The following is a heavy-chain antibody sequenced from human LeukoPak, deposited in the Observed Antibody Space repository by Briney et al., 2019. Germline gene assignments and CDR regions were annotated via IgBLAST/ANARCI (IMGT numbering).Heavy chain of an antibody. CDR1: GFTFRNYG. J-gene: IGHJ4*02. D-gene: IGHD6-13*01. CDR2: ISYDTTNK. CDR3: ARDQDVAAAGTWGSIDY. Sequence: GGSLRLSCAASGFTFRNYGIHWVRQAPGKGLEWVAVISYDTTNKYYTDSVKGRFTISRDNSKNTLYLQMNSLRAEDTAVYYCARDQDVAAAGTWGSIDYWGQGTLVTVSS. V-gene: IGHV3-30*03.